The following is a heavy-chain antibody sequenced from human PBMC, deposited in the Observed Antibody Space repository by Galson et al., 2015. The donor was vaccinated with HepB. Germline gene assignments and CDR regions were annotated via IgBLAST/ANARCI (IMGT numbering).Heavy chain of an antibody. D-gene: IGHD6-13*01. CDR2: GDSGGNL. J-gene: IGHJ6*02. CDR3: ASLGFQPLGHFGMDV. CDR1: GVGFFNNY. V-gene: IGHV4-59*01. Sequence: QVRLQESGPGVVKPSQTLSLTCTVSGVGFFNNYWNWIRQSPGKGLEWIGNGDSGGNLPSSSPLKSRVTISVDGSRRQVSLKLTSVTAADTAVYYCASLGFQPLGHFGMDVWGQGTTVTVS.